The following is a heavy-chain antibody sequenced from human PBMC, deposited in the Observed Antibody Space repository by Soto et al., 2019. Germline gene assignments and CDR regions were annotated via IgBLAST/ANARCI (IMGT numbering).Heavy chain of an antibody. CDR1: GGTFSTYA. CDR3: ARISAKTYGSSRFHDAFDV. D-gene: IGHD3-22*01. V-gene: IGHV1-69*01. J-gene: IGHJ3*01. CDR2: VIPMFGTP. Sequence: VQLVQSGAEVKRPGSAMKVSCRASGGTFSTYASNWVRQVPGQGLEWMGGVIPMFGTPNYAQKYQGRVTITAAEATSTAYMEVRSLTSEDTAVYYCARISAKTYGSSRFHDAFDVWGQGTMVTVSS.